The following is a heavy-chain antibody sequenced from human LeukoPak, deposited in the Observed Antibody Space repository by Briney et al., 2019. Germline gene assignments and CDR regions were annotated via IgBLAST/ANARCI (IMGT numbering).Heavy chain of an antibody. CDR3: ARDACSGGSCSNYFDY. Sequence: GASVKVSCKASGYSFTGYYMHWVRQAPGQGLEWMGWINPNSGGTICTQKFHGRVTMTTDTSISTVYTELSRLRSDDTAVYYCARDACSGGSCSNYFDYWGQGTLVTVSS. D-gene: IGHD2-15*01. J-gene: IGHJ4*02. CDR1: GYSFTGYY. V-gene: IGHV1-2*02. CDR2: INPNSGGT.